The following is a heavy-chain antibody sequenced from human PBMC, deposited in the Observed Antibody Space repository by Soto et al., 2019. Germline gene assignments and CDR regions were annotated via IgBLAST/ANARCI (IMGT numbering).Heavy chain of an antibody. CDR2: ISAYNVNT. V-gene: IGHV1-18*04. CDR3: SRDYYDKSGSNYYGLDL. J-gene: IGHJ6*02. Sequence: GASVKVSCKASGYTFTGYYMQWVRQAPGQGLEWMGWISAYNVNTNYAEKLQGRVTMTTYTSKSTANMYLRSLRSDDTAVYYCSRDYYDKSGSNYYGLDLWGQGTTVTVSS. CDR1: GYTFTGYY. D-gene: IGHD3-22*01.